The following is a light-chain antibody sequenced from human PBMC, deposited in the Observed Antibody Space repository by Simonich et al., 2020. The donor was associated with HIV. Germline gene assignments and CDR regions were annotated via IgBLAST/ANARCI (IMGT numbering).Light chain of an antibody. J-gene: IGKJ2*01. Sequence: EIVLTQSPDFQSVTPKEKVTITCRASQSIGSSLHWYQQKPDQSPKLLIKYASQSISGVRSRFSGSGSGTDFTLTISSLQAEDFATYYCQESYGPPYTFGQGTKLEIK. V-gene: IGKV6-21*02. CDR3: QESYGPPYT. CDR2: YAS. CDR1: QSIGSS.